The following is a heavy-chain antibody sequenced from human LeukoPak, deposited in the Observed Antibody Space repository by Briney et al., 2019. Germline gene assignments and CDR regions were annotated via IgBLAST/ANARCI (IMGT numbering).Heavy chain of an antibody. CDR2: ISNSGST. D-gene: IGHD3-9*01. V-gene: IGHV4-59*01. J-gene: IGHJ6*02. CDR3: ARVRPPYYDILTRGYGMDV. CDR1: GGSISSYY. Sequence: PSETLSLTCTVSGGSISSYYWSWIRQPPGKGLEWIGYISNSGSTNYNPSLKSRVTISVDTSKNQFSLKLSSVTAADTAVYYCARVRPPYYDILTRGYGMDVWGQGTTVTVSS.